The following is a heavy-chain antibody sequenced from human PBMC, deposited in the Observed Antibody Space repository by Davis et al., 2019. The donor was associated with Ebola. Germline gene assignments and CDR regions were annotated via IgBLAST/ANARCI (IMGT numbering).Heavy chain of an antibody. D-gene: IGHD3-3*01. V-gene: IGHV3-21*01. J-gene: IGHJ6*03. Sequence: PGGSLRLSCAASGFTFSSYSMNWVRQAPGKGLEWVSSISSSSSYIYYADSVKGRFTISRDNAKNSLYLQMNSLRAEDTAVYYCARDPRPDFWNGAVYYYYYYMDVWGKGTTVTVSS. CDR1: GFTFSSYS. CDR2: ISSSSSYI. CDR3: ARDPRPDFWNGAVYYYYYYMDV.